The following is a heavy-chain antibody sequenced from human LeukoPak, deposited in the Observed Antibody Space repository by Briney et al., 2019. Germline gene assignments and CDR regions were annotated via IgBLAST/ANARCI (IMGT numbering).Heavy chain of an antibody. CDR3: ARGESAYYYDSSGYGY. V-gene: IGHV4-30-4*08. D-gene: IGHD3-22*01. CDR1: GGSISSGDYY. J-gene: IGHJ4*02. CDR2: IYYSGST. Sequence: PSETLSLTCTVSGGSISSGDYYWSWIRQPPGKGLEWIGYIYYSGSTYYNPSLKSRVTISVDTSKNQFSLRLSSVTAADTAVYYCARGESAYYYDSSGYGYWGQGTLVTVSS.